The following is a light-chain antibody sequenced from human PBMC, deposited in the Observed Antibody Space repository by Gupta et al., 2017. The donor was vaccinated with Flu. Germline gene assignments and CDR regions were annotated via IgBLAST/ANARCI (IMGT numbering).Light chain of an antibody. CDR2: LNSDGSH. CDR3: QTWNTAIRV. Sequence: QLVLPLPPSASASLGASVKLTCTLSSWHSNYAIAWHQQRPEKGPRFLMKLNSDGSHSKGDGIPDRFSGSSSGTERYLTISSLQSEDEADYYCQTWNTAIRVFGGGTKLTVL. CDR1: SWHSNYA. V-gene: IGLV4-69*01. J-gene: IGLJ3*02.